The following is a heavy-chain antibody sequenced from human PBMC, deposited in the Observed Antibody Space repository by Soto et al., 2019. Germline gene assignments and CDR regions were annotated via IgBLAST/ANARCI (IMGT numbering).Heavy chain of an antibody. CDR2: IYYGAST. J-gene: IGHJ4*02. Sequence: QVQLQESGPGLVKPSETLSLTCTVSGGSISSYYWSWIRQPPGKGLEWIGYIYYGASTNYSPSLKSRVTISVDTSKNQFSLNLSSVTAADTAVYYCARHLPYCGGDCYSLDYWGQGTLVTVSS. D-gene: IGHD2-21*02. V-gene: IGHV4-59*08. CDR3: ARHLPYCGGDCYSLDY. CDR1: GGSISSYY.